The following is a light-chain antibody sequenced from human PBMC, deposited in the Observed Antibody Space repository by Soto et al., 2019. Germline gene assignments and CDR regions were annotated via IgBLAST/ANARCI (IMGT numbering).Light chain of an antibody. Sequence: DIQMTQSPSSLSASVGDRVTITCRASQSISKYSNWYQQKPGKAPKLLIYAASNLQSGVPSRFSGSGSVTDITLTISSLQPVDFATYYCQQSYSAPTFGPRTKV. CDR1: QSISKY. V-gene: IGKV1-39*01. CDR2: AAS. J-gene: IGKJ3*01. CDR3: QQSYSAPT.